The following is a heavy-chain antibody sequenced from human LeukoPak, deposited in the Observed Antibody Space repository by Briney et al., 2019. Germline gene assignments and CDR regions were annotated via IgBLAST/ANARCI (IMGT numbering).Heavy chain of an antibody. CDR1: GGSISSGGYY. Sequence: PSETLSLTCTVSGGSISSGGYYWSWIRQPPGKGLEWIGYIYHSGSTYYNPSLKSRVTISVDRSKNQFSLKLSSVTAADTAVYYCARIPYGYYALDVWGQGTTVTVSS. J-gene: IGHJ6*02. CDR2: IYHSGST. V-gene: IGHV4-30-2*01. D-gene: IGHD4-17*01. CDR3: ARIPYGYYALDV.